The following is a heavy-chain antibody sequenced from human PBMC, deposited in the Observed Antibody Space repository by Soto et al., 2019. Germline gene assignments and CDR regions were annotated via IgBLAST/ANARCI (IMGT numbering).Heavy chain of an antibody. Sequence: QVQLVQSGAGLRKPGASVKVSCKASGYSFSSYGINWVRQAPGQGLEWMGWINTYNGNRNYAQKFEDRVTMTTATSTNTVYMELRSLKSDDTAIYYCARDRLRGYDSSGFYSWGQGTLVTVSS. CDR2: INTYNGNR. CDR1: GYSFSSYG. CDR3: ARDRLRGYDSSGFYS. D-gene: IGHD3-22*01. J-gene: IGHJ4*02. V-gene: IGHV1-18*01.